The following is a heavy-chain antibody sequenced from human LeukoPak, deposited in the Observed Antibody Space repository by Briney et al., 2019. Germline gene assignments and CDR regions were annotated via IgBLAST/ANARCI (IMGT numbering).Heavy chain of an antibody. CDR1: GFTFSSFQ. D-gene: IGHD3-9*01. Sequence: GGSLRLSCAASGFTFSSFQMNRVRQAPGKGLEWVSYIGTSGTTIYYADSVKGRFTISRDNAKNSLYLQINSLRAEDTAVYCCAARYFDWLSWGQGTLVTVSS. CDR2: IGTSGTTI. V-gene: IGHV3-48*03. J-gene: IGHJ5*02. CDR3: AARYFDWLS.